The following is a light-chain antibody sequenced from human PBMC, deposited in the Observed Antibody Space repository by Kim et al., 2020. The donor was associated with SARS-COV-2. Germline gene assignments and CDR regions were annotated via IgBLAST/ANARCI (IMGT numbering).Light chain of an antibody. CDR2: ESS. Sequence: SQRKRATLPGKASQSLRRYLAWYQQKPGQAPRLLIYESSTRAAGIPAKFSGSGSGTDFTLTITSLEPDDFAIYYCQQRTDWPPGSSFGQGTKLEIK. CDR1: QSLRRY. V-gene: IGKV3-11*01. J-gene: IGKJ2*04. CDR3: QQRTDWPPGSS.